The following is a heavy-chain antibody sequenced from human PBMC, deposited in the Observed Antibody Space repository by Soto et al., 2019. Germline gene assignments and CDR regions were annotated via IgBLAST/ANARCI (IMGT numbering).Heavy chain of an antibody. V-gene: IGHV1-69*13. CDR2: IIPIFGTA. D-gene: IGHD3-22*01. Sequence: SVKVSCKASGGTFSSYAISWVRQAPGQGLEWMGGIIPIFGTANYAQKFQGRVTITADESTSTAYMELNSLRSEDTAVYYCARTGDYYDSSGYLNYYYYGMDVWGQGTTVTVSS. CDR1: GGTFSSYA. J-gene: IGHJ6*02. CDR3: ARTGDYYDSSGYLNYYYYGMDV.